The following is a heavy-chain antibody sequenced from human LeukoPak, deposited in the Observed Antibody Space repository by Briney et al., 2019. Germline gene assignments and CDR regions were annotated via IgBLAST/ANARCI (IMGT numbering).Heavy chain of an antibody. CDR2: IYPGDSNT. Sequence: GESLKISCQGSGYSFTSYWIGWVRQMPGKGLEWMGIIYPGDSNTRYSPSFQGQVTISADKSISTAYPQWSSLKASDTAMYYCARHLYGSSREYFQHWGQGTLVTVSS. CDR1: GYSFTSYW. CDR3: ARHLYGSSREYFQH. D-gene: IGHD6-13*01. V-gene: IGHV5-51*01. J-gene: IGHJ1*01.